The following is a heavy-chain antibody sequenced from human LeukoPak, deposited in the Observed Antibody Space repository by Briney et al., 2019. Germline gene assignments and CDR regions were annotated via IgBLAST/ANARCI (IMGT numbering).Heavy chain of an antibody. CDR3: AEADYGSGTYYNVRYFDS. J-gene: IGHJ4*02. D-gene: IGHD3-10*01. Sequence: GRSLRLSCAASGFTFDDYAMHWVRQAPGKGLEWVSGISWNGGIIGYADSVKGRFTISRDNAKNSLYLQMNSLRAEDTALYYCAEADYGSGTYYNVRYFDSWGQGTLVTVSS. CDR1: GFTFDDYA. V-gene: IGHV3-9*01. CDR2: ISWNGGII.